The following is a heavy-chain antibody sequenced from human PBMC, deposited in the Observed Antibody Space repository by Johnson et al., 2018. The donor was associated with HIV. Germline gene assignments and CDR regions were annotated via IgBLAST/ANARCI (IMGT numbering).Heavy chain of an antibody. D-gene: IGHD4-17*01. V-gene: IGHV3-30-3*01. Sequence: QVQLVESGGGLVKPGGSLRLSCAASGFSFTNAWMSWVRQAPGKGLEWVAGVSYEGSNKYFADTVQGRFIISRDNSKSTLYLQLNSLRAEDTAVYFCARGYGDYTRAYDAFDIWGQGTMVTVSS. CDR1: GFSFTNAW. CDR3: ARGYGDYTRAYDAFDI. CDR2: VSYEGSNK. J-gene: IGHJ3*02.